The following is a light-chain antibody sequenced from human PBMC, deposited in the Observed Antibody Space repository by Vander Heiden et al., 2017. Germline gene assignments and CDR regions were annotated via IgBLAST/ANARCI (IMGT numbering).Light chain of an antibody. Sequence: QSALTQPASVSGSPGPAITIFCTGTSSNVGSYNLVSWYQHHPGNTTKLMIDEDGKRPSGVSKRFSGSKSGNTASLTLSGLKAEDEAEYYCCSYAGSSTYVVFGGGTKLTVL. V-gene: IGLV2-23*01. CDR1: SSNVGSYNL. CDR2: EDG. J-gene: IGLJ2*01. CDR3: CSYAGSSTYVV.